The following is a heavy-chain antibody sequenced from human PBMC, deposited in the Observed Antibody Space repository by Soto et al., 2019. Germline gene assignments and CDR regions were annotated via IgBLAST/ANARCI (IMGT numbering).Heavy chain of an antibody. CDR1: RDTFTSYY. CDR3: ARSSGGNFGIIIEGTNWVAP. J-gene: IGHJ5*02. CDR2: INPHGGST. D-gene: IGHD1-26*01. Sequence: ASVKVSCKAPRDTFTSYYINWVRQAPGQGLEWIGVINPHGGSTVYAQKFQGRVTMTRDTSASTVDMELSSLRSEDTAVYYCARSSGGNFGIIIEGTNWVAPWGQGTLVTVSS. V-gene: IGHV1-46*01.